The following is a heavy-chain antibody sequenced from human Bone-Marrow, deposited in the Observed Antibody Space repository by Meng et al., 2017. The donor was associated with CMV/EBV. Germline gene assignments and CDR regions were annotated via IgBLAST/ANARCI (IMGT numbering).Heavy chain of an antibody. CDR3: ARVRGYCSSTSCYTWYYYYGMDF. J-gene: IGHJ6*02. V-gene: IGHV4-39*07. Sequence: SETLSLTCTVSGGSISSSSYYWGWIRQPPGKGLEWIGSIYYSGSTYYNPSLKSRVTISVDTSKNQFSLKLSSVTAADTAVYYCARVRGYCSSTSCYTWYYYYGMDFWGPGTTVTVSS. CDR2: IYYSGST. CDR1: GGSISSSSYY. D-gene: IGHD2-2*02.